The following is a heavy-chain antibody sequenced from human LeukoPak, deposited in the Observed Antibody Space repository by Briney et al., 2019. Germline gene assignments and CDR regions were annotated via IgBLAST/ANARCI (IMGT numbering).Heavy chain of an antibody. D-gene: IGHD3-10*01. CDR2: INPNSGGT. Sequence: GASVKVSCKTSGYTFTGYYMHWVRQAPGQGLEWMGWINPNSGGTNYAQKFQGRVTMTRDTSISTAYMELSRLRSDDTAVYYCARGSPYYGSGSYNDYWGQGTLVTVSS. CDR1: GYTFTGYY. V-gene: IGHV1-2*02. J-gene: IGHJ4*02. CDR3: ARGSPYYGSGSYNDY.